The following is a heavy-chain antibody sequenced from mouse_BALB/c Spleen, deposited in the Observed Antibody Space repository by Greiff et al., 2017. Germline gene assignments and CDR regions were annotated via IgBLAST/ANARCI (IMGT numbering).Heavy chain of an antibody. CDR2: INPNNGGT. D-gene: IGHD2-14*01. J-gene: IGHJ3*01. CDR1: GYTFTDYN. V-gene: IGHV1-18*01. CDR3: ARGRYGGDAWFAY. Sequence: EVQLQQSGPELVKPGASVKIPCKASGYTFTDYNMDWVKQSHGKSLEWIGDINPNNGGTSYNQKFKGKATLTVDKSSSTAYMELRSLTSEDTAVYYCARGRYGGDAWFAYWGQGTLVTVSA.